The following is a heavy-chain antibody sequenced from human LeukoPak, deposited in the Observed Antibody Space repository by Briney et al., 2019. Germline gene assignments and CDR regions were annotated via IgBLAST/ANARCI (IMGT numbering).Heavy chain of an antibody. V-gene: IGHV3-48*01. Sequence: GGSLRLSCAASGFTFSSYSLNWVRQAPGKGLEWVSYISASSGNIKYADSVKGRFTISRDNAKNSLYLQMNSLRAEDAAVYYCARDYLRAFDFWGQGTMVTVSS. D-gene: IGHD3-10*02. J-gene: IGHJ3*01. CDR2: ISASSGNI. CDR3: ARDYLRAFDF. CDR1: GFTFSSYS.